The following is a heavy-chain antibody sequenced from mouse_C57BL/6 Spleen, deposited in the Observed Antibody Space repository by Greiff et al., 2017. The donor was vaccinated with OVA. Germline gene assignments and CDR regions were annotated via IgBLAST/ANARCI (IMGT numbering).Heavy chain of an antibody. CDR3: ARTCYYYAMDY. Sequence: VKLQESGPELVKPGASVKISCKASGYAFSSSWMNWVKQRPGKGLEWIGRIYPGAGDPNYNGKFKGKATLTADKSSSTAYMQLSSLTSEDSAVYCSARTCYYYAMDYWGQGTSVTVSS. V-gene: IGHV1-82*01. CDR1: GYAFSSSW. CDR2: IYPGAGDP. J-gene: IGHJ4*01.